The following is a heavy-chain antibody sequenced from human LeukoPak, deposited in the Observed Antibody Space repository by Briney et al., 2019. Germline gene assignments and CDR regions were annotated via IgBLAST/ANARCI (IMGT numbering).Heavy chain of an antibody. J-gene: IGHJ3*02. D-gene: IGHD3-10*01. CDR3: ARDKLTGNAFDI. Sequence: GGSLRLSCAASGFTSSNYGMHWVRQAPGKGLEWVTIIWYDGSNKYYADSVKGRFTISRDNSKNTLFLQMNSLRAEDTAVYYCARDKLTGNAFDIWGQGTMVTVSS. CDR2: IWYDGSNK. V-gene: IGHV3-33*01. CDR1: GFTSSNYG.